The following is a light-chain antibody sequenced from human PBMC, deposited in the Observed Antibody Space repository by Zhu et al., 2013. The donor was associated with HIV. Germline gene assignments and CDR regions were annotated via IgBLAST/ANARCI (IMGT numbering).Light chain of an antibody. Sequence: QSVLTQPPSVSGAPGQRVTISCTGSGSNIGGGYDVHWYQHLPGVAPKLLIYSNNRRPSGVPERFSASKFGISASLAIAGLRAGDEGDYYCQSHDSTVSGLYVFGSGTKVTV. CDR3: QSHDSTVSGLYV. J-gene: IGLJ1*01. CDR1: GSNIGGGYD. V-gene: IGLV1-40*01. CDR2: SNN.